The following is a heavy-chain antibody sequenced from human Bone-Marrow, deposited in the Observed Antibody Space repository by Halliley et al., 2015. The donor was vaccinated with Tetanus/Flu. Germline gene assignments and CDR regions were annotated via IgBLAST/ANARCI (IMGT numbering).Heavy chain of an antibody. V-gene: IGHV4-34*01. CDR2: INQSGSP. J-gene: IGHJ4*02. CDR3: ARGGVTGPYYFDY. D-gene: IGHD3-3*01. Sequence: LGWIGEINQSGSPNHTPPLKGRVPISVDPSKNQFPRKLSSVTAADTAVYYCARGGVTGPYYFDYWGQGTLVTVSS.